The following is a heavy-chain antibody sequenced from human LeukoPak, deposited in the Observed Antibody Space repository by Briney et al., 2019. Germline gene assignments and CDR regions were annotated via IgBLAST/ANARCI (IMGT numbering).Heavy chain of an antibody. CDR1: GGSISSGNG. Sequence: SETLSLTCTVSGGSISSGNGWSWVRQPPGKGLEWIGEVHLDGRTNYNPSLKSRLIMSVDLPENHISLKLTSVTAADTAVYYCAREGGFYRPLDYSGQGTLVTVSS. J-gene: IGHJ4*02. D-gene: IGHD3-3*01. CDR2: VHLDGRT. CDR3: AREGGFYRPLDY. V-gene: IGHV4-4*02.